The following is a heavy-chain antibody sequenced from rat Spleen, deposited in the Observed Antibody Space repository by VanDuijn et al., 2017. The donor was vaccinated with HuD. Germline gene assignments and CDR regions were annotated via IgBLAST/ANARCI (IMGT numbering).Heavy chain of an antibody. Sequence: EVQLVESGGGLVQPGRSLKLSCAASGFTFSNYDMAWVRQAPTKGLEWVASISTGGGNTYYRDSVKGRFTISRDNAKSTLYLQMDSLRSEDTATYYCGKDMNYYSTYPFYVMGAWGQGASVTVSS. CDR2: ISTGGGNT. CDR1: GFTFSNYD. CDR3: GKDMNYYSTYPFYVMGA. J-gene: IGHJ4*01. V-gene: IGHV5-25*01. D-gene: IGHD1-2*01.